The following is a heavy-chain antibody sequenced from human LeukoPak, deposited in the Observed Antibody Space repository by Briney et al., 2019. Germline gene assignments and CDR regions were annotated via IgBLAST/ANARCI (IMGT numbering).Heavy chain of an antibody. D-gene: IGHD2-2*01. CDR1: GGSISSSSYY. V-gene: IGHV4-39*07. Sequence: SSETLSLTCTVSGGSISSSSYYWGWIRQPPGKGLEWIGSIYYSGSTYYNPSLKSRVTISVDTSKNQFSLKLSSVTAADTAVYYCARVSPYCSSTSCYTGGFDPWGQGTLVTVSS. CDR3: ARVSPYCSSTSCYTGGFDP. J-gene: IGHJ5*02. CDR2: IYYSGST.